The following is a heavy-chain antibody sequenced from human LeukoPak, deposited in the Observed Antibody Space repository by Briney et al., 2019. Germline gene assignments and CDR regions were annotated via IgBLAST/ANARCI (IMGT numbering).Heavy chain of an antibody. V-gene: IGHV3-23*01. CDR1: GFTFSSYA. D-gene: IGHD3-10*01. Sequence: GGSLRLSCAASGFTFSSYAMSWVRQAPGKGLEWVSAISGSGYSTYYADSVKGRFTISRDNSKNTLYLQMNSLRAEDTAVYYCASGSGSYRTPYYYMDVWGTGTTVTVSS. CDR3: ASGSGSYRTPYYYMDV. J-gene: IGHJ6*03. CDR2: ISGSGYST.